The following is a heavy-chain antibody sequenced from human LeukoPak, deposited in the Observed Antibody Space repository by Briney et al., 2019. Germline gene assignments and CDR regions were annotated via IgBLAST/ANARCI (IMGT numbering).Heavy chain of an antibody. CDR3: ARDRRYFDTGGLGGPDY. J-gene: IGHJ4*02. D-gene: IGHD2-8*02. V-gene: IGHV3-30-3*01. Sequence: GRSLRLSCAASGFTFSSYAMHWVRQAPGKGLEWVAVISYDGSNKYYADSVKGRFTISRDNAKNSLYLQMNNLRAEDTAVYYCARDRRYFDTGGLGGPDYWGQGTLITVSS. CDR2: ISYDGSNK. CDR1: GFTFSSYA.